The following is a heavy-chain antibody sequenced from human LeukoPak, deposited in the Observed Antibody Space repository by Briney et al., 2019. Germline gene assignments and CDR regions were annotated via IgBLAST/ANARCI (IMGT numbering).Heavy chain of an antibody. Sequence: GGSLRLSCAASGFTFSSYEMNWVRQAPGKGLEWVSYISSSGSTIYYADSVKGRFTISRDNAKNSLYLQMNSLRAEDTAVYYCARGPTYYYDSSGYSEFDYWGQGTLVTVSS. CDR3: ARGPTYYYDSSGYSEFDY. CDR1: GFTFSSYE. J-gene: IGHJ4*02. V-gene: IGHV3-48*03. D-gene: IGHD3-22*01. CDR2: ISSSGSTI.